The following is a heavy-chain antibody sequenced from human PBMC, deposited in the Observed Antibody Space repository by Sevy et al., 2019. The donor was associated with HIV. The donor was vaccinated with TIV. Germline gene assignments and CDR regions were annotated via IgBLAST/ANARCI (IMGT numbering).Heavy chain of an antibody. D-gene: IGHD4-17*01. V-gene: IGHV3-30*18. Sequence: GGSLRLSCAGSGFTFSKHGMHWVRQAPGKGLEWVAVISYDGSHEQYVTSVKGRFTISRANSKNTLYLEMNSLRVEDTAVYSCAKDKANYGQAPYGMDVWGQGTTVTVSS. CDR2: ISYDGSHE. CDR1: GFTFSKHG. J-gene: IGHJ6*02. CDR3: AKDKANYGQAPYGMDV.